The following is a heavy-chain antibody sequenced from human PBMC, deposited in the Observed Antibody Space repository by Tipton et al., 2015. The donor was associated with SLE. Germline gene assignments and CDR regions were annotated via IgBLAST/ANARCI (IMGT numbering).Heavy chain of an antibody. CDR3: ARARRTTSSHFDY. Sequence: TLSLTCTVSGGSISRIGYYWSWIRQHPGKGLEWIGYIYHTGSTYYNPSLESRLTISIDTSKNQFSLRLTSMTPADTALYYCARARRTTSSHFDYWGQGTLVTVSS. CDR1: GGSISRIGYY. D-gene: IGHD1-14*01. CDR2: IYHTGST. J-gene: IGHJ4*02. V-gene: IGHV4-31*03.